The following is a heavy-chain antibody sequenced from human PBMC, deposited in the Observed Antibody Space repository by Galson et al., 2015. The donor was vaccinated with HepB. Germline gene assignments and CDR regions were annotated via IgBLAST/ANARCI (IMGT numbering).Heavy chain of an antibody. Sequence: SLRLSCAASGFTFSSYAMHWVRQAPGKGLEWVAVISYDGSNKYYADSVKGRFTISRDNSKNTLYLQMNSLRAEDTAVYYCARGGQYYDFWSGYYTNNWFDPWGQGTLVTVSS. V-gene: IGHV3-30*04. CDR3: ARGGQYYDFWSGYYTNNWFDP. CDR2: ISYDGSNK. CDR1: GFTFSSYA. J-gene: IGHJ5*02. D-gene: IGHD3-3*01.